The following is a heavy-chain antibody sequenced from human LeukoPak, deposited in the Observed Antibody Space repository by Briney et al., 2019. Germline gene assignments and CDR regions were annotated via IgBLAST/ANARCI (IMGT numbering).Heavy chain of an antibody. V-gene: IGHV4-38-2*01. CDR1: GYSISSGYH. Sequence: SETLSLTCAVSGYSISSGYHWGWIRQSPGKGLEWIGFMYHSGSTYYDPSLKSRDTISVDTSKNQFSLKLSSVTAADTAVYYCARRIVSSSSGFDYWGQGTLVTVSS. J-gene: IGHJ4*02. CDR3: ARRIVSSSSGFDY. D-gene: IGHD6-6*01. CDR2: MYHSGST.